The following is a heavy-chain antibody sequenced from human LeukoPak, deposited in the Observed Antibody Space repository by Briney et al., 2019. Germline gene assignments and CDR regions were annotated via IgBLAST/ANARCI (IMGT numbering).Heavy chain of an antibody. J-gene: IGHJ5*02. CDR2: AHYSGST. CDR1: GGSISSYY. V-gene: IGHV4-59*01. D-gene: IGHD3-10*01. CDR3: ARSHLLWFGELQGSWFDP. Sequence: SETLSLTCTVSGGSISSYYWTWIRQPPGKGLEWIGFAHYSGSTNYNPSLETRVTISVDTSKNQFSLRLTSLTPADTAVYYCARSHLLWFGELQGSWFDPWGQGTLVTVSS.